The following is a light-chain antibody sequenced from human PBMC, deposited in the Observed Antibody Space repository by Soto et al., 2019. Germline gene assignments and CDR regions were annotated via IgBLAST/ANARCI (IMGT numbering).Light chain of an antibody. CDR1: QGISSY. CDR2: AAS. CDR3: QQYHSYWT. Sequence: IRMTQSPSSFSASTGDRVTITCRASQGISSYLAWYQQKPGKAPKLLIYAASTLQSGVPSRFSGSGSGTEFTLTIGSLQTDDFSTYYCQQYHSYWTFGQGTKVDIK. J-gene: IGKJ1*01. V-gene: IGKV1-8*01.